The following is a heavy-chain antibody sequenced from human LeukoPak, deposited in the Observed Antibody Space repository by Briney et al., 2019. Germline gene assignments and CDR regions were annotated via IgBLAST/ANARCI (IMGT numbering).Heavy chain of an antibody. D-gene: IGHD1-26*01. V-gene: IGHV1-69*13. CDR2: IIPIFGTA. Sequence: SVKVSCKASGGTFSSYAISWVRQAPGLGLEWMGGIIPIFGTANYAQKFQGRVTITADESTSTAYMELSSLRSEDTAVYYCARVTGVVGAQYYFDYWGQGTLVTVSS. J-gene: IGHJ4*02. CDR1: GGTFSSYA. CDR3: ARVTGVVGAQYYFDY.